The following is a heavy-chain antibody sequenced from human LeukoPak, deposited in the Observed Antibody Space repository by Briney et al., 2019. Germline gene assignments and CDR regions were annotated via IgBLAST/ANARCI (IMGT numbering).Heavy chain of an antibody. V-gene: IGHV1-8*01. CDR1: GYTFTSYD. Sequence: ASVKVSCKASGYTFTSYDINWVRQATGQGLEWMGWMNPNSDNTGYAQKFQGRVTMTRNTSISTAYMELSSLRSEDTAVYYCARMYGSGSYYINDYWGQGTLVTVSS. J-gene: IGHJ4*02. D-gene: IGHD3-10*01. CDR2: MNPNSDNT. CDR3: ARMYGSGSYYINDY.